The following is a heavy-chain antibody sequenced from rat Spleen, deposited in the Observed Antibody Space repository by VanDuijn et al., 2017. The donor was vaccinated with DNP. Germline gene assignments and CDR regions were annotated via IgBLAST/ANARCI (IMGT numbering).Heavy chain of an antibody. J-gene: IGHJ1*01. Sequence: EVQLVESGGDLVQPGKSLKLSCVASGFTFNDYWMTWIRQVPGKGLEWIATITSSGSNTFYPDSVKGRFTISRDNVKNTLHLQMDSLRSEDSATYYCATRGVGARYYWHFDFWGPGTMVTVSS. D-gene: IGHD5-1*01. CDR1: GFTFNDYW. CDR2: ITSSGSNT. CDR3: ATRGVGARYYWHFDF. V-gene: IGHV5-31*01.